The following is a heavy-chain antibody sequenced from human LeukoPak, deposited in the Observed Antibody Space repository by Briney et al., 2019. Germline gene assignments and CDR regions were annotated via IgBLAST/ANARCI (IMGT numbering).Heavy chain of an antibody. V-gene: IGHV4-38-2*02. CDR2: IYHSGST. J-gene: IGHJ3*02. CDR3: ARVKDGDAFDI. Sequence: SETLSLTCSVSGYSISSGSYWGWIRQPPGKGLEWIGSIYHSGSTYYNPSLKSRVTISVDTSKNQFSLKLSSVTAADTAVYYCARVKDGDAFDIWGQGTMVTVSS. CDR1: GYSISSGSY.